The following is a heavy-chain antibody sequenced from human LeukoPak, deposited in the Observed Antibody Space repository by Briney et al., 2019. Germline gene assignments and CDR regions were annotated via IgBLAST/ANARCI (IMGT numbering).Heavy chain of an antibody. J-gene: IGHJ4*02. Sequence: GSLRLSCAASGFTFSSYGMHWVRQAPGKGLEWVAVISYDGSNKYYADSVKGRFTISRDNSKNTLYLQMNSLRAEDTAVYYCNGGYYYTDYWGQGTLVTVSS. D-gene: IGHD3-22*01. CDR2: ISYDGSNK. CDR1: GFTFSSYG. V-gene: IGHV3-30*03. CDR3: NGGYYYTDY.